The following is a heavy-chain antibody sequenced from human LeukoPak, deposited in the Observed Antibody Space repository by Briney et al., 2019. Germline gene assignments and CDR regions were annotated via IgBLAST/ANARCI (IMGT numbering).Heavy chain of an antibody. CDR1: GGTFSSYA. CDR2: IVPIFGSA. Sequence: GASVKVSCKASGGTFSSYAISWVRQAPGQGLEWMGGIVPIFGSANYAQKFQGRVTITADESTTTAYMELSSLRSEDTAVYYCARGRGRGYQNFDYWGQGTLVTVSS. V-gene: IGHV1-69*13. D-gene: IGHD5-12*01. J-gene: IGHJ4*02. CDR3: ARGRGRGYQNFDY.